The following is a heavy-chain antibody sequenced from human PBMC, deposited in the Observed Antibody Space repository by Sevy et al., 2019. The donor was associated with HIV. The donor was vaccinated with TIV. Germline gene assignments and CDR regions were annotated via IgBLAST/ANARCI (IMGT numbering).Heavy chain of an antibody. CDR3: ARDRSGSYSTPFDY. Sequence: GGSLRLSCAASGFTFSSYSMNWVRQAPGKGLEWVSSISSSSYIYYADPVKGRFTISRDNAKNSLYLQMNSLRAEDTAVYYCARDRSGSYSTPFDYWGQGTLVTVSS. D-gene: IGHD1-26*01. CDR1: GFTFSSYS. J-gene: IGHJ4*02. V-gene: IGHV3-21*01. CDR2: ISSSSYI.